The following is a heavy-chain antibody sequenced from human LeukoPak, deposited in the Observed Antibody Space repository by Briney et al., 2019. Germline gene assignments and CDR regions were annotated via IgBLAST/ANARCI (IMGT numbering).Heavy chain of an antibody. CDR2: IYSSGST. D-gene: IGHD7-27*01. CDR3: ARRPTGDPKFDY. J-gene: IGHJ4*02. Sequence: SETLSLNCSVSGGSISNYFWTWIRQPPGKGLEWIGYIYSSGSTYYNPSLKSRVTISVDTSKNRFSLKLSTVTAADTAVYYCARRPTGDPKFDYWGQGTIVSVSS. CDR1: GGSISNYF. V-gene: IGHV4-59*08.